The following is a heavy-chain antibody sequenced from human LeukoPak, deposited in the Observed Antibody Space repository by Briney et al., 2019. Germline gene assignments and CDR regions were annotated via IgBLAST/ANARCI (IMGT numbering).Heavy chain of an antibody. V-gene: IGHV4-38-2*02. CDR2: IYHSGRT. D-gene: IGHD3-16*01. J-gene: IGHJ6*03. CDR3: ARDGGSPEYYYYYMDV. Sequence: SETLSLTCTVSGYSISSGYYWGWIRQPPGKGLEWIGSIYHSGRTFYNPSLKSRVTISVDTSKNQFSLKLSSVTAAETAVYYCARDGGSPEYYYYYMDVWGKGTTVTISS. CDR1: GYSISSGYY.